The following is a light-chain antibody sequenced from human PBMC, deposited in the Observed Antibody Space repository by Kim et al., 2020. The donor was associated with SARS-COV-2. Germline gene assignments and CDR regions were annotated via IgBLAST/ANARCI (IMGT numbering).Light chain of an antibody. CDR3: QSYDSRLSGYWV. V-gene: IGLV1-40*01. CDR1: SSNIGAGFA. CDR2: TNN. Sequence: VTLSGTGSSSNIGAGFAVHWSQQLPGEAPKLLIYTNNNRPSGVPDRFSASKSGTSASLAITGLQAEDEADYYCQSYDSRLSGYWVFGGGTQLTVL. J-gene: IGLJ3*02.